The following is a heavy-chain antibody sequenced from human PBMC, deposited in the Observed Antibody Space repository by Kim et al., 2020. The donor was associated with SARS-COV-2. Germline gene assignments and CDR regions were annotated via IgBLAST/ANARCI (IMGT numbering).Heavy chain of an antibody. CDR3: ARGFDY. J-gene: IGHJ4*02. Sequence: SETLSLTCTVSGGSISSYYWSWIRQPPGKGLEWIGYIYYSESTKYNPSLKSPTTISVDTSKNQFSLKLSSVTAADTAGYYCARGFDYWGQGTLVTVSS. CDR2: IYYSEST. V-gene: IGHV4-59*13. CDR1: GGSISSYY.